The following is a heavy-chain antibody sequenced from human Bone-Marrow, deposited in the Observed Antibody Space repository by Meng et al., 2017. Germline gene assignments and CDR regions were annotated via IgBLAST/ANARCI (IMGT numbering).Heavy chain of an antibody. J-gene: IGHJ4*02. CDR1: GLSFTDAW. V-gene: IGHV3-15*04. Sequence: LVGSGGGLVNPGASLRLSWVASGLSFTDAWMSWVRQASGKGLEWVGRIERKRDGGTTDYAAPVKGRFTISRDDSKNTLYLQMNSLISEDTAVYFCATGAAAADHWGQGTLVTVSS. CDR2: IERKRDGGTT. D-gene: IGHD6-13*01. CDR3: ATGAAAADH.